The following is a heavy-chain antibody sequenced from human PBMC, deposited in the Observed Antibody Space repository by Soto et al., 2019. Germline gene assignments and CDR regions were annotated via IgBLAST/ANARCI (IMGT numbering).Heavy chain of an antibody. CDR1: GGSISSYY. CDR2: IYTSGST. V-gene: IGHV4-4*07. D-gene: IGHD4-17*01. J-gene: IGHJ2*01. CDR3: ARDDYGDYGWYFDL. Sequence: GPGPRVTSETLSLTCTVSGGSISSYYWSWIRQPAGKGLEWIGRIYTSGSTNYNPSLKSRVTMSVDTSKSQFSLKLSSVTAADTAVYYCARDDYGDYGWYFDLWGRGTLVSVSS.